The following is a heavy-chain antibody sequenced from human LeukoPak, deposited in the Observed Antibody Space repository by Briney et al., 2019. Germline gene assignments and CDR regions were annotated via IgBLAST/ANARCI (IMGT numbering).Heavy chain of an antibody. J-gene: IGHJ4*02. V-gene: IGHV3-23*01. CDR2: ISGSGGST. D-gene: IGHD3-10*01. CDR1: GFTFGSYA. CDR3: ARNPWGGSGPFDY. Sequence: GGSLRLSCAASGFTFGSYAMSWVRQAPGKGLERVSAISGSGGSTYYADSVKGRFTISRDNSKNTLYLQMNSLRAEDTAVYYCARNPWGGSGPFDYWGQGTLVTVSS.